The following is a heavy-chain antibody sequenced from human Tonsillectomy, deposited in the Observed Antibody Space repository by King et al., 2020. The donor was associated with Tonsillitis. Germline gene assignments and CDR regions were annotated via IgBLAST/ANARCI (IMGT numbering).Heavy chain of an antibody. Sequence: VQLVESGGGLVKPGGSLRLSCAASGFTFSKAWMSWVRQAPGKGLEWVGHVKSKTDGGTTDYAAPVKGRFTISRDDSKNTLYRQMNSLKTEDTAVFYCTTATYGDPDYWGQGTLVTVSS. J-gene: IGHJ4*02. V-gene: IGHV3-15*01. CDR2: VKSKTDGGTT. D-gene: IGHD4-17*01. CDR3: TTATYGDPDY. CDR1: GFTFSKAW.